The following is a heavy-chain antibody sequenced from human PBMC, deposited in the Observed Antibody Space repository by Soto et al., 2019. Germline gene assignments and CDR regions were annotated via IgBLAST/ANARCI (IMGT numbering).Heavy chain of an antibody. Sequence: SLRLSCAASGFIFSRHWMSWVRQAPGKGLEWVANIKEDGSEQYYVDSMRGRFTISRDNAKNSLYLQMNSLRGEDTAVYYCARAGDGYSRTSDNYYYYYGMDVWGQGTTVTVSS. J-gene: IGHJ6*02. CDR3: ARAGDGYSRTSDNYYYYYGMDV. V-gene: IGHV3-7*03. CDR2: IKEDGSEQ. D-gene: IGHD4-4*01. CDR1: GFIFSRHW.